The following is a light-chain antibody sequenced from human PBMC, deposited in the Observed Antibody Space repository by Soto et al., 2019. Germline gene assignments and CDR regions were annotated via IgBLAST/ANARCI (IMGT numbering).Light chain of an antibody. V-gene: IGLV3-21*04. CDR3: QLWNSSSDQGV. J-gene: IGLJ3*02. Sequence: SYELTQPLSVSVAPEKTATITCGGDKIGINAVQWYQQKPGQAPLLVVYYDSDRPSGIPERFSGSTSGNTATLTISRVEAGDEADYYCQLWNSSSDQGVFGGGTKLTVL. CDR2: YDS. CDR1: KIGINA.